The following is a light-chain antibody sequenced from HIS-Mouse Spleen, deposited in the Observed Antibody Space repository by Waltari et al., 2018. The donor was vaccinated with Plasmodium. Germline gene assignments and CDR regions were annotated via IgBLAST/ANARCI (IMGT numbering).Light chain of an antibody. CDR2: EGS. J-gene: IGLJ3*02. CDR3: CSYAGSSTV. V-gene: IGLV2-23*01. Sequence: QSALTQPASVSGSPGPSITISCTGTSSDVGSYHLVSWYQQHPGKAPKLMIYEGSKRPSGVSNRFSGSKSGNTASLTISGLQAEDEADYYCCSYAGSSTVFGGGTKLTVL. CDR1: SSDVGSYHL.